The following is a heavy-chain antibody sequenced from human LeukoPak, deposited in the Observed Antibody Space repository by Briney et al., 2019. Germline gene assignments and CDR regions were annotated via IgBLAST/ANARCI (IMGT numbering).Heavy chain of an antibody. CDR3: ARGGYYYDSGGYSSDAFDI. D-gene: IGHD3-22*01. V-gene: IGHV4-34*01. Sequence: PSETLSLTCAVYGGSFSGYYWSWIRQPPGKGLEWIGEINHSGSTNYNPSLKSRVTISVDTSKNQFSLKLSSVTAADTAVYYCARGGYYYDSGGYSSDAFDIWGQGTMVTVSS. J-gene: IGHJ3*02. CDR2: INHSGST. CDR1: GGSFSGYY.